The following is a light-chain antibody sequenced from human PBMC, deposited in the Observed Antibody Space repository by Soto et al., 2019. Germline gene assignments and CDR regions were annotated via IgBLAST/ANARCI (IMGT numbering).Light chain of an antibody. CDR3: CSYAGSSSVV. CDR2: DVS. J-gene: IGLJ2*01. V-gene: IGLV2-11*01. Sequence: QSALTQPRSVSASPGQSVIISSTGTSSDIGAYNFVSWYRQHPGKAPKLMLYDVSKRPSGVPDRFSGSRSGNTASLTISGLQTEDEADYYCCSYAGSSSVVFGGGTKLTVL. CDR1: SSDIGAYNF.